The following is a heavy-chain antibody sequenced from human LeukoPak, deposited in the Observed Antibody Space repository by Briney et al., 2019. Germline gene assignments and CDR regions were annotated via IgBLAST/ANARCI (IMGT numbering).Heavy chain of an antibody. J-gene: IGHJ6*03. V-gene: IGHV3-21*01. CDR3: ARATAAKPVYYYMDV. CDR2: ISSSSSYI. CDR1: GFTFSSYS. Sequence: GGSLRLSCAASGFTFSSYSMNWVRQAPGKGLEWVSSISSSSSYIYYADSVKGRFTISRDNAKNSLYLQMNSLRAEDTAVYYCARATAAKPVYYYMDVWGKGTTVTVSS. D-gene: IGHD2-2*01.